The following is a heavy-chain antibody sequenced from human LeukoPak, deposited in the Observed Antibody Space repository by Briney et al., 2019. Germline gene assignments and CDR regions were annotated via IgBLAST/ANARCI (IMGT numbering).Heavy chain of an antibody. CDR1: IGSISSSKW. CDR3: ARQKWEQQGRDYYFNGLDV. D-gene: IGHD1/OR15-1a*01. J-gene: IGHJ6*02. V-gene: IGHV4-4*02. CDR2: IYLYGTT. Sequence: PSETLSLTCSVSIGSISSSKWWSWVRQSPVKGLEWIGEIYLYGTTNYNPSFTSRVTMSVDRSRNQFSLKLISVTAADTAVYYCARQKWEQQGRDYYFNGLDVWGPGTTVIVSS.